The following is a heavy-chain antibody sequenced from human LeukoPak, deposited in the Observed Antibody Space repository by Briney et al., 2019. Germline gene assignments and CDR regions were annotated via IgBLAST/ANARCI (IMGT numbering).Heavy chain of an antibody. V-gene: IGHV3-15*01. D-gene: IGHD2-2*01. CDR2: IKSKTDGGTT. CDR1: GFSISRYS. CDR3: TTDPYQLFPYPLDY. J-gene: IGHJ4*02. Sequence: GGSLRLSCAASGFSISRYSMNWVRQAPGKGLEWVGRIKSKTDGGTTDYAAPVKGRFTISRDDSKNTLYLQMNSLKTEDTAVYYCTTDPYQLFPYPLDYWGQGTLVTVSS.